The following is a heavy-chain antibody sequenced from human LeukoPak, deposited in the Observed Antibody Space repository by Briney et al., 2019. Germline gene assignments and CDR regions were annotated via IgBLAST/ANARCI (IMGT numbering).Heavy chain of an antibody. Sequence: GGSLRLSCAASGFTFDDYAMHWVRQAPGKGLEWVSGISWNSGSIGYADSVKGRFTISRDNAKNSLYLQMNSLRAEDTALYYCAKDGPSSVWSSSSLNWFDPWGQGTLVTVSS. J-gene: IGHJ5*02. CDR3: AKDGPSSVWSSSSLNWFDP. D-gene: IGHD6-13*01. CDR2: ISWNSGSI. V-gene: IGHV3-9*01. CDR1: GFTFDDYA.